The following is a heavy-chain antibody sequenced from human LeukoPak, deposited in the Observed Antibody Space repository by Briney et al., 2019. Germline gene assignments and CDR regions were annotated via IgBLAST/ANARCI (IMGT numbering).Heavy chain of an antibody. Sequence: PGGSLRLSCAASGFTFSSYSMSWVRQAPGKGLEWVSGINWNGGSTGYADSVKGRFTISRDNAKNSLYLQMNSLRAEDTALYYCARVIRGVIRDAFDIWGQGTMVTVSS. D-gene: IGHD3-10*01. J-gene: IGHJ3*02. V-gene: IGHV3-20*04. CDR3: ARVIRGVIRDAFDI. CDR1: GFTFSSYS. CDR2: INWNGGST.